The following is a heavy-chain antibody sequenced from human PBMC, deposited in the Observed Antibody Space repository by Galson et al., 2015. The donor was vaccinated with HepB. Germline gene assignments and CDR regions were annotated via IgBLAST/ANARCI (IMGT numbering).Heavy chain of an antibody. CDR1: GDSVSSSGVG. V-gene: IGHV6-1*01. CDR3: ARGFRNAFDI. Sequence: CAISGDSVSSSGVGWDWIRQSPSRGLEWLGATYYRSTWHYDYAVSVKSRISLIPDTANNQFSLQLHPVTPEDTAVYYCARGFRNAFDIWGLGTVVTVSS. J-gene: IGHJ3*02. CDR2: TYYRSTWHY.